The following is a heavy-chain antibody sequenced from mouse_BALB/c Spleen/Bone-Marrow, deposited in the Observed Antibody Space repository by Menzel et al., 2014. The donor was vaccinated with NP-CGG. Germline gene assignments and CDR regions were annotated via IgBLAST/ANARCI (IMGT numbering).Heavy chain of an antibody. V-gene: IGHV2-9*02. CDR1: EFSLTSYG. D-gene: IGHD1-1*01. CDR3: ARGGSSRAWFAY. Sequence: VKLLESGPGLVAPSQSLSITCTVSEFSLTSYGVHWVRQPPGKGLEWLGVIWAGGSTNYSSALMSRLSISKDNSKSQVFLKMNSLQTDDTAMYYCARGGSSRAWFAYWGQGTLVTVSA. CDR2: IWAGGST. J-gene: IGHJ3*01.